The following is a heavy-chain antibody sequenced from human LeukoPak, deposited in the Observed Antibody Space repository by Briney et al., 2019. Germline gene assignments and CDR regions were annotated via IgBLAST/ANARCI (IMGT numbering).Heavy chain of an antibody. CDR2: IKKDGSEK. CDR3: ARATCTGGSCYYI. J-gene: IGHJ4*02. CDR1: GFTFSAYW. V-gene: IGHV3-7*01. Sequence: GGSLRLSCAASGFTFSAYWMNWVRQAPGRGLEWVASIKKDGSEKNYVDSVKGRFTISRDNAKNSLYLRMSNLRAEDTATYYCARATCTGGSCYYIWGRGTLVTVS. D-gene: IGHD2-15*01.